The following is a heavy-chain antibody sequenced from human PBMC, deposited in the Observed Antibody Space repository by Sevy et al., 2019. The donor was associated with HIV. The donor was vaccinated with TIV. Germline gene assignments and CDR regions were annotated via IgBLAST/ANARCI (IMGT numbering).Heavy chain of an antibody. J-gene: IGHJ4*02. Sequence: GGSLRLSCAASGFTFISHWMSWVRQAPGKGPEWVANIKQDGSEKYYVDAVKGRFTISRDNARNTLYLQVNSLRAEDTAVYFCARDGIGPGIYFDSWGQGTLVTVSS. CDR2: IKQDGSEK. CDR3: ARDGIGPGIYFDS. CDR1: GFTFISHW. D-gene: IGHD1-26*01. V-gene: IGHV3-7*01.